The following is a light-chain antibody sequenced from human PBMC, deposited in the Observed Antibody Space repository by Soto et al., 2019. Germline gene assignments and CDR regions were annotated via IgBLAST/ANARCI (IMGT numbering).Light chain of an antibody. CDR3: QRYSNWPPGT. V-gene: IGKV3-15*01. CDR1: QSVGSN. J-gene: IGKJ1*01. CDR2: GAS. Sequence: EIVMTQSPATLSASPGERATLSCRASQSVGSNLAWYQQKPGQAPRLLIYGASTRATGIPATFSGSGSGTEFTLTISSLQSEDLEVNYCQRYSNWPPGTFGQGTKVEIK.